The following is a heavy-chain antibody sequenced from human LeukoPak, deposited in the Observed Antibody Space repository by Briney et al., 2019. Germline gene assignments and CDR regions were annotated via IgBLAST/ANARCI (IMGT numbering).Heavy chain of an antibody. CDR1: GYTFTSYG. CDR3: ATDRFVTGTFDY. D-gene: IGHD1-14*01. CDR2: ISAYNGNT. V-gene: IGHV1-18*01. Sequence: ASVKVSCKASGYTFTSYGISWVRQAPGQGLEWMGWISAYNGNTNYAQKLQGRVTMTTDTSTSTAYMELRSLRSDDTAVYYCATDRFVTGTFDYWGQGTLVTVSS. J-gene: IGHJ4*02.